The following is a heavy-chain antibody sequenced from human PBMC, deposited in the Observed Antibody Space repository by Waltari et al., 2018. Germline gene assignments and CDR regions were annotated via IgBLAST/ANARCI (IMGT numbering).Heavy chain of an antibody. J-gene: IGHJ6*03. CDR1: GGPISSYY. V-gene: IGHV4-4*07. Sequence: QVQLQESGPGLVKPSQTLSLTCSVSGGPISSYYWSWIRQPAGTGLERIGRLYPGGGRNYNPARKSRVTMSVDTSKNQFSLKLSSVTAADTAVYYCAGSNWKLCGVGYYYYYMDVWGKGTTVTISS. CDR3: AGSNWKLCGVGYYYYYMDV. D-gene: IGHD1-20*01. CDR2: LYPGGGR.